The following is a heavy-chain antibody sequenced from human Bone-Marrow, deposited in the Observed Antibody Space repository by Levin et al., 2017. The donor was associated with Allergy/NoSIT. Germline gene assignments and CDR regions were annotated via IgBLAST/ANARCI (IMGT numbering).Heavy chain of an antibody. Sequence: GGSLRLSCAASGFTFSSYGMHWVRQAPGKGLEWVAVISYDGSNKYYADSVKGRFTISRDNSKNTLYLQMNSLRAEDTAVYYCAKGGGSSSYYFDYWGQGTLVTVSS. CDR2: ISYDGSNK. D-gene: IGHD1-26*01. CDR3: AKGGGSSSYYFDY. CDR1: GFTFSSYG. J-gene: IGHJ4*02. V-gene: IGHV3-30*18.